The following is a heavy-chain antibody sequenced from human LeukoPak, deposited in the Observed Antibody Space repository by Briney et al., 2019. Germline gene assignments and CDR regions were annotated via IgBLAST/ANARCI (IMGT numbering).Heavy chain of an antibody. V-gene: IGHV3-23*01. J-gene: IGHJ4*02. CDR2: ISGSGDST. Sequence: GGSLRLSCAASGFTFSSYAMSWVRQAPGKGLEWVSGISGSGDSTYYADSVKGRFTISRDNSKNTLYLQMSSLRAEDTAVYYCARRSGIAVAGAFDYWGQGTLVTVSS. CDR1: GFTFSSYA. CDR3: ARRSGIAVAGAFDY. D-gene: IGHD6-19*01.